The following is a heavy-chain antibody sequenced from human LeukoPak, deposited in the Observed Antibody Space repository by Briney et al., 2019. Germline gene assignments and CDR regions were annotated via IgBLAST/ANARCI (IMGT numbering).Heavy chain of an antibody. J-gene: IGHJ4*02. Sequence: ASVKVSCKASGYTFTSYGISWVRQAPGQGLEWMGGINIYNGKTNYAQKFQGRVTMTRDTSTSTVYMELSSLRSEDTAVYYCARDTIEMATSPLGYWGQGTLVTVSS. V-gene: IGHV1-18*01. D-gene: IGHD5-24*01. CDR2: INIYNGKT. CDR3: ARDTIEMATSPLGY. CDR1: GYTFTSYG.